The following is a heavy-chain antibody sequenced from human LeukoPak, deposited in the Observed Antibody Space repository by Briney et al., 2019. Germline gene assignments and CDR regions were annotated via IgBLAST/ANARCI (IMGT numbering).Heavy chain of an antibody. Sequence: SETLSLTCAVYGGSFSGYYWSWIRQPPGKGLEWIGEINHSGSTNYNPSLKSRVTISVDTSKNQFSLKLSSVTAADTAVYYCARDSCSGGSCYLSSYYYYGMDVWGQGTTVTVSS. V-gene: IGHV4-34*01. CDR1: GGSFSGYY. CDR3: ARDSCSGGSCYLSSYYYYGMDV. J-gene: IGHJ6*02. D-gene: IGHD2-15*01. CDR2: INHSGST.